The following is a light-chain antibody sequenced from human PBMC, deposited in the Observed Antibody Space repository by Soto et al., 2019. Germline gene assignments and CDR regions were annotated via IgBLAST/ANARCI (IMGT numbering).Light chain of an antibody. CDR2: GTG. V-gene: IGKV3-20*01. CDR1: ESVSSHY. CDR3: HQYGSSPFT. Sequence: EIVLTQSPGTLSLSPGERATLSCRASESVSSHYIGWYQQRRGQAPRLLIYGTGNRAPGIPDRFSGSGSGTDFTLTVSRLEPEDSAVYYCHQYGSSPFTFGPGTKVDIK. J-gene: IGKJ3*01.